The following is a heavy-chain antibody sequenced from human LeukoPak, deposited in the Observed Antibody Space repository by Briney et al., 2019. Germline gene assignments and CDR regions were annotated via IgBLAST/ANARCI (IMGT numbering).Heavy chain of an antibody. CDR1: GFTFSSYN. V-gene: IGHV3-21*01. J-gene: IGHJ4*02. D-gene: IGHD4-17*01. CDR2: ITGSSSSI. Sequence: GGSLRLSCAASGFTFSSYNMNWVRQAPGKGLEWVSSITGSSSSIYYADSLQGRFTISRDNAKNSLYLQMNSLRAEDTAVYYCARVTLYAESALDYWGQGTLVTVSS. CDR3: ARVTLYAESALDY.